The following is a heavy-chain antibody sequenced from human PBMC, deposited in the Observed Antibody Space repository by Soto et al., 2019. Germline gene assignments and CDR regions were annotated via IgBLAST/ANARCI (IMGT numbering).Heavy chain of an antibody. V-gene: IGHV4-34*01. J-gene: IGHJ6*02. CDR2: INHSGST. CDR1: GGSFSGYY. Sequence: SETLSLTCAVYGGSFSGYYWSWIRQPPGKGLEWIGEINHSGSTNYNPSLKSRVTISVDTSKNQFSLKLSSVTAADTAVYYCARRRAAGKDFYYYGMDVWGQGTTVTVSS. CDR3: ARRRAAGKDFYYYGMDV. D-gene: IGHD6-13*01.